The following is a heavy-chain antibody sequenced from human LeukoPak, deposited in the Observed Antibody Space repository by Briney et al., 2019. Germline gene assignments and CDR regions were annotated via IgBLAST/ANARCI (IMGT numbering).Heavy chain of an antibody. CDR2: ISYDGSNK. J-gene: IGHJ4*02. D-gene: IGHD6-19*01. CDR1: GFTFSSYG. Sequence: PGGSLRLSCAASGFTFSSYGMHWVRRAPGKGLEWVAVISYDGSNKYYADSVKGRFTISRDNSKNTLYLQMNSLRAEDTAVYYCAISGEAVAGPGNYWGQGTLVTVSS. CDR3: AISGEAVAGPGNY. V-gene: IGHV3-30*03.